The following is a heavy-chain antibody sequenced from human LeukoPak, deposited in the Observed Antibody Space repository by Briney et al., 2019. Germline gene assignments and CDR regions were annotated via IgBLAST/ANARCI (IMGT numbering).Heavy chain of an antibody. J-gene: IGHJ4*02. Sequence: GASVKVSCKASGGTFSSYAISWVRQAPGQGLEWMGGIIPIFGTANYAQKFQGRVTITADESTSTAYMELSSLRSEDTAVYYCARGDSYPRGGYYFDYWGQGTLVTVSS. CDR3: ARGDSYPRGGYYFDY. CDR1: GGTFSSYA. CDR2: IIPIFGTA. V-gene: IGHV1-69*13. D-gene: IGHD3-16*01.